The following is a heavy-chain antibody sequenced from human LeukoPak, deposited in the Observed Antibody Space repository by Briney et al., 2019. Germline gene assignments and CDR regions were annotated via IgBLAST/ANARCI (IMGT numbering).Heavy chain of an antibody. CDR1: GFTFSSYS. J-gene: IGHJ4*02. Sequence: PGGSLRLSCAASGFTFSSYSMNWVRQAPGKGLEWVSYISSSSSTIYYADSVKGRFTISRDNAKNSLYLQMNILRPEDSALYYCSTMGYFDNWGEGTRVTASS. CDR3: STMGYFDN. V-gene: IGHV3-48*01. D-gene: IGHD3-10*01. CDR2: ISSSSSTI.